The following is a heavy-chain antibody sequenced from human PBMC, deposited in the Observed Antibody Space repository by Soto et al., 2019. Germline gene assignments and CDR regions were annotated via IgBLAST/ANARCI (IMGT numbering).Heavy chain of an antibody. J-gene: IGHJ6*02. Sequence: QLQLQESGPGLVKPSETLSLTCTVSGGSISSSSYYWGWIRQPPGKGLEWIGSIYYSGSTYYNPSLKSLVTISVDTSKNQFSLKLSSVTAADTAVYYCARAYSSLLGMDVWGQGTTVTVSS. CDR1: GGSISSSSYY. CDR2: IYYSGST. D-gene: IGHD6-6*01. V-gene: IGHV4-39*01. CDR3: ARAYSSLLGMDV.